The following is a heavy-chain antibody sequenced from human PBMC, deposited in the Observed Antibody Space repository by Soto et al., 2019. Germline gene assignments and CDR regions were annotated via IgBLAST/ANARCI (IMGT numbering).Heavy chain of an antibody. CDR2: ISYDGSNK. V-gene: IGHV3-30*18. Sequence: QVQLVESGGGVVQPGRSLRLSCAASGFTFSSYGMHWVRRAPGKGLEWVAVISYDGSNKYYADSVKGRFTISRDNSKNTLYLQMNSLRAEDTAVYYCAKLLVATSHFDYWGQGTLVTVSS. J-gene: IGHJ4*02. CDR3: AKLLVATSHFDY. CDR1: GFTFSSYG. D-gene: IGHD5-12*01.